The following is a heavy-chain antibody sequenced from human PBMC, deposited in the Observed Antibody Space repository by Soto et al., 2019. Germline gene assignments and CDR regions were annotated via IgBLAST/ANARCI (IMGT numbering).Heavy chain of an antibody. D-gene: IGHD3-22*01. CDR1: GYTFTSYD. CDR2: MNPNSGNT. V-gene: IGHV1-8*01. CDR3: ARREYYYDSSGYYYDAFDI. Sequence: ASVKVSCKASGYTFTSYDINWVLQATGQGLEWMGWMNPNSGNTGYAQKSQGRVTMTRNTSISTAYMELSSLRSEDTAVYYCARREYYYDSSGYYYDAFDIWGQGTMVTVSS. J-gene: IGHJ3*02.